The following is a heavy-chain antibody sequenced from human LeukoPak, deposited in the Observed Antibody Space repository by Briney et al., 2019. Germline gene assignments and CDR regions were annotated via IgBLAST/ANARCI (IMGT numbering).Heavy chain of an antibody. V-gene: IGHV4-34*01. CDR2: INHSGSA. CDR1: GGSFSGYL. Sequence: SETLSLTCVVSGGSFSGYLWSWIRQTPGKGLEWIGEINHSGSANYNPSLKRRVTISVDTSKNQFSLKLSSVTAADTAVYYCARVVGAIHQALDYWGQGTLVTVSS. D-gene: IGHD1-26*01. J-gene: IGHJ4*02. CDR3: ARVVGAIHQALDY.